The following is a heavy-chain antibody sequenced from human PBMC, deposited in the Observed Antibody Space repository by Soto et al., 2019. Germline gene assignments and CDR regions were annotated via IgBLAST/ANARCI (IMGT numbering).Heavy chain of an antibody. V-gene: IGHV5-51*01. CDR3: ARTFSHCSGGSCYWHYFDY. D-gene: IGHD2-15*01. Sequence: GESLKISCKGSGYSFTSYWIGWVRQMPGKGLEWMGIIYPGDSDTRYSPSFQGQVTISADKSISTAYLQWSSLKASDTAMYYWARTFSHCSGGSCYWHYFDYWGQGTLVTSPQ. J-gene: IGHJ4*02. CDR1: GYSFTSYW. CDR2: IYPGDSDT.